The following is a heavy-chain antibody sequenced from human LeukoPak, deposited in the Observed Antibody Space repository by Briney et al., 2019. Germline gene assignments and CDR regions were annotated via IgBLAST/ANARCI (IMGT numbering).Heavy chain of an antibody. J-gene: IGHJ4*02. CDR2: IYTSGTT. CDR3: ARLSTVTTSFDY. V-gene: IGHV4-4*07. D-gene: IGHD4-17*01. CDR1: GGSISSYY. Sequence: SETLSLTCTVSGGSISSYYWSWIRQPAGKGLEWIGRIYTSGTTHYNPSLKSRVTMSVDTSKNEFSLKLSSVTAVDTAVYYCARLSTVTTSFDYWGQGTLVTVSS.